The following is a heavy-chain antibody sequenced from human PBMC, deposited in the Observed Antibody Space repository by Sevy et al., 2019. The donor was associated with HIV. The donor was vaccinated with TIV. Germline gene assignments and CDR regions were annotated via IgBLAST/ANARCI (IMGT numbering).Heavy chain of an antibody. J-gene: IGHJ4*02. V-gene: IGHV3-74*01. CDR3: ARGGTKLSTIES. CDR1: GFSISNYW. D-gene: IGHD4-17*01. CDR2: IRGDGKIT. Sequence: GGSLRLSCEASGFSISNYWMNWVRQGPGKGLVWVSRIRGDGKITNYADSVKGRFTISRDDRKNTVYLQVNNLKAEDTAVYYCARGGTKLSTIESWGQGTLLTVSS.